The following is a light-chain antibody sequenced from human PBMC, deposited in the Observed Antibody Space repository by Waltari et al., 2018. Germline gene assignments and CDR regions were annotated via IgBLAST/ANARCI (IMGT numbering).Light chain of an antibody. Sequence: QSALTQPASVSGSPGQSITISCTGTSSDVGGYNYVSWYQQHPGKAPKLMIYEVSNRTPGVSNRFSGSKSGNTASLPISGLQAEDEADYYCSSYTSSSPYVFGTGTKVTVL. J-gene: IGLJ1*01. CDR1: SSDVGGYNY. CDR2: EVS. CDR3: SSYTSSSPYV. V-gene: IGLV2-14*01.